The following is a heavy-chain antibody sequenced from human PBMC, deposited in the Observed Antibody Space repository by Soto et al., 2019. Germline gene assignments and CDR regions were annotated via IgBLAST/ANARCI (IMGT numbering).Heavy chain of an antibody. CDR3: AKHLGDYYYYYGIDV. D-gene: IGHD4-17*01. Sequence: GGSLRLSCTASGFTFSSYGMHWVRQAPGKGLEWVAVISYDGSNKYYADSVKGRFTISRDNSKNTLYLQMNSLRAEDTAVYYCAKHLGDYYYYYGIDVWGQGTTAPVYS. V-gene: IGHV3-30*18. CDR1: GFTFSSYG. CDR2: ISYDGSNK. J-gene: IGHJ6*02.